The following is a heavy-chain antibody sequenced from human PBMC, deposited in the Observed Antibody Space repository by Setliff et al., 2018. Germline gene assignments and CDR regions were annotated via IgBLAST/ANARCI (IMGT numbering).Heavy chain of an antibody. D-gene: IGHD3-3*01. CDR3: RFWSGYYKNDY. J-gene: IGHJ4*02. Sequence: PSETLSLPCTVYGVSFSDYYWGWVRQSPGKGLDWIGEINHSGTTNYDPSLEGRISISVDTSKRQFSLKLSPVTAADMAVYYCRFWSGYYKNDYWAQGTLVTVSS. CDR2: INHSGTT. V-gene: IGHV4-34*01. CDR1: GVSFSDYY.